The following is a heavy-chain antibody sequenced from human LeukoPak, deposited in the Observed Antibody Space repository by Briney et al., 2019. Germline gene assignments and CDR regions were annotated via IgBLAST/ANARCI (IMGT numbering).Heavy chain of an antibody. D-gene: IGHD3-22*01. CDR1: GYSISSGYY. V-gene: IGHV4-38-2*02. CDR3: ARDVYYYDSSGCFFDY. J-gene: IGHJ4*02. Sequence: SETLSLTCTVSGYSISSGYYWGWIRQPPGKGLEWIGSIYHSGSTYYNPSLKSRVTISVDTSKNQFSLKLSSVTAADTAVYYCARDVYYYDSSGCFFDYWGQGTLVTVSS. CDR2: IYHSGST.